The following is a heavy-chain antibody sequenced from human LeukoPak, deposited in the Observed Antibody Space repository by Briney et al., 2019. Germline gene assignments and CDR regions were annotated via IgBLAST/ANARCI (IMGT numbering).Heavy chain of an antibody. CDR1: GGSISSYY. V-gene: IGHV4-59*01. J-gene: IGHJ4*02. Sequence: SETLSLTCTVSGGSISSYYWSWIRQPPGKGLEWIGYIYYSGSTNYNPSLKSRVTISVDTSKNQFSLKLSSVTAADTAVYYCARDKTIFGVVIMTAEWGQGTLVTVSS. CDR3: ARDKTIFGVVIMTAE. D-gene: IGHD3-3*01. CDR2: IYYSGST.